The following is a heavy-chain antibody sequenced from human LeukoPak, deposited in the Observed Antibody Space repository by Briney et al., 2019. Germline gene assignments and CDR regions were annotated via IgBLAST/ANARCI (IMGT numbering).Heavy chain of an antibody. Sequence: ASVKVSCKASGYIFTGYYMHWVRQAPKQGLEWMGWINPDSGGTNYAQKFQGRVTMTRDTSISTAYMELTRLRSDDTAVYYCARDTYYGDYPGWFDPWGQGTLVTVSS. D-gene: IGHD4-17*01. CDR2: INPDSGGT. CDR1: GYIFTGYY. J-gene: IGHJ5*02. CDR3: ARDTYYGDYPGWFDP. V-gene: IGHV1-2*02.